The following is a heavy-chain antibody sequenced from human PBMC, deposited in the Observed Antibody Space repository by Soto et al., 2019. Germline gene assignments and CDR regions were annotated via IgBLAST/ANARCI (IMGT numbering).Heavy chain of an antibody. V-gene: IGHV3-23*01. D-gene: IGHD5-12*01. CDR2: ISGSGGST. CDR3: AKDGYSGYDYYGMDV. J-gene: IGHJ6*02. CDR1: GFTFSSYA. Sequence: GGSLRLSCAASGFTFSSYAMSWVRQAPGKGLEWVSAISGSGGSTYYADSVKGRFTISRDNSKNTLYLQMNSLRAEDTAVYYCAKDGYSGYDYYGMDVWGQGTTVTVSS.